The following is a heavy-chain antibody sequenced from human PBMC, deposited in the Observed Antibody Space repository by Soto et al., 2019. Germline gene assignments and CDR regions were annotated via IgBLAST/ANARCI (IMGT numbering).Heavy chain of an antibody. CDR2: IIPIFGTA. J-gene: IGHJ4*02. Sequence: QVQLVQCGAEVKKPGSSVKVSCKASGVTFSSYAISWVRQAPGQGLEWMGGIIPIFGTANYAQKFQGRVTITADEYTSTAYMELSSMRSEDTAVYYCASSDPVDTSVTGGPFDFWGQGALVTVSS. CDR1: GVTFSSYA. CDR3: ASSDPVDTSVTGGPFDF. V-gene: IGHV1-69*01. D-gene: IGHD5-18*01.